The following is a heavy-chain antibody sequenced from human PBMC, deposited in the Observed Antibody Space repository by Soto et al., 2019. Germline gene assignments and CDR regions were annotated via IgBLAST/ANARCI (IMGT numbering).Heavy chain of an antibody. Sequence: QVQLQESGPGLVKASQTLSLTCTVSGASVGSGGYYWSLIRQVPGKGLEWIGYIKYSGTTHYSKSLKSRVNISVDKSKNQVILNLRFVTGVDTAVYFCESEVRDTGYSYWFDPWGQGILVTVST. CDR3: ESEVRDTGYSYWFDP. CDR2: IKYSGTT. D-gene: IGHD3-9*01. V-gene: IGHV4-31*03. CDR1: GASVGSGGYY. J-gene: IGHJ5*02.